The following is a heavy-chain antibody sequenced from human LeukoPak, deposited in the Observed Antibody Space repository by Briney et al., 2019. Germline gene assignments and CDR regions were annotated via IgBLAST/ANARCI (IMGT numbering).Heavy chain of an antibody. J-gene: IGHJ3*02. CDR2: IYTRGST. CDR3: ARGRYCSADICSGGDAFDI. V-gene: IGHV4-4*07. CDR1: GGSINNYY. Sequence: PETLSLTCTVSGGSINNYYWSWIRQPAGKGLEWIGRIYTRGSTNYNPSLKSRVTMSVDTSKNQFSLKLSSVTAADTAVYYCARGRYCSADICSGGDAFDIWGQGTMVSVSS. D-gene: IGHD2-15*01.